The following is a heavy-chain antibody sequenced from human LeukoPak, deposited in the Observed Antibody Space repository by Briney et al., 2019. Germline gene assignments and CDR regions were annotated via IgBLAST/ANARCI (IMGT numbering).Heavy chain of an antibody. V-gene: IGHV3-7*01. J-gene: IGHJ4*02. D-gene: IGHD2-2*01. Sequence: PGGSLRLSCAASGFTFSSYWMSWVRQAPGQGLEWVANIREDGSEKYYEDSVKGRFTISRDNAKNSLYLQMNSLRAEDTAVCYCARGRFCSSSSCTSFDYWGQGNLVTVSS. CDR3: ARGRFCSSSSCTSFDY. CDR1: GFTFSSYW. CDR2: IREDGSEK.